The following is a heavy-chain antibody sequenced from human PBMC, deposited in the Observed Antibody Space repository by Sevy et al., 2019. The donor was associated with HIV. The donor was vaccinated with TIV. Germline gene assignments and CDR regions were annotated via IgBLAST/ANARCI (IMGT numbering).Heavy chain of an antibody. CDR3: AKEGGTGGRGAYLTS. CDR1: EITFSTAI. V-gene: IGHV3-30-3*02. J-gene: IGHJ5*02. D-gene: IGHD1-1*01. Sequence: GGSLRLSCAASEITFSTAIIHWVRQAPGKGLEWVAAISYDESKYYADSVKGRLTISRDSSKNTVYLEMSSLRTEDTAVIYGAKEGGTGGRGAYLTSWGKGTLVP. CDR2: ISYDESK.